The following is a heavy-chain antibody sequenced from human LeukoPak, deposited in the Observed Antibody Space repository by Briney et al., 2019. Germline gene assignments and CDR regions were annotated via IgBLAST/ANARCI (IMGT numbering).Heavy chain of an antibody. CDR1: GYTFTSYG. D-gene: IGHD3-9*01. V-gene: IGHV1-18*01. J-gene: IGHJ6*03. CDR2: ISAYNGNT. Sequence: ASVKVSCKASGYTFTSYGISWVRQAPGQGLEWMGWISAYNGNTNYAQKLQGRVTMTTDTSTSTAYMELRSLRSDDTAVYYCARPRVYYDILTGYPSDYYMDVWGKGTTVTISS. CDR3: ARPRVYYDILTGYPSDYYMDV.